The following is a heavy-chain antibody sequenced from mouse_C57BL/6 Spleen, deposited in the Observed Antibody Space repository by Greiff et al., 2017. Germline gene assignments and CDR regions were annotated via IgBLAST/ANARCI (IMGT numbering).Heavy chain of an antibody. V-gene: IGHV1-82*01. CDR2: IYPGDGDT. Sequence: VQLQQSGPELVKPGASVKISCKASGYAFSSSWMNWVKQRPGKGLEWIGRIYPGDGDTNYNGKFKGKATLTADKSSSTAYMQLSSLTSEDSAVYVRARSATMVTTPFAYWGQGTLVTVSA. J-gene: IGHJ3*01. CDR1: GYAFSSSW. CDR3: ARSATMVTTPFAY. D-gene: IGHD2-2*01.